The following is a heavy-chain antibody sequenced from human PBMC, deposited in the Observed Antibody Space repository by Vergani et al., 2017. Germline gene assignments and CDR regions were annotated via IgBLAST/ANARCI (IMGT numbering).Heavy chain of an antibody. CDR1: GFTFSDYY. D-gene: IGHD1-14*01. CDR3: ARDRTGATYDY. Sequence: QVQLVESGGGLVKPGGSLRLSCAASGFTFSDYYMSWIRQAPGKGLEWVSYISSSSSYTNYADSVKGRFTISRDNAKNSLYLQMNSRRAEDTAVYYCARDRTGATYDYWGQGTLVTVSS. CDR2: ISSSSSYT. J-gene: IGHJ4*02. V-gene: IGHV3-11*06.